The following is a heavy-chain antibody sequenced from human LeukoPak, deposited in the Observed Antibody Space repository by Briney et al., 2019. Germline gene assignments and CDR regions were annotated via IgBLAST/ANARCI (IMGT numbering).Heavy chain of an antibody. J-gene: IGHJ6*03. CDR2: IYYSGST. Sequence: SETLSLTCTVSGGFISSYYWSWIRQPPGKGLEWIGYIYYSGSTNYNPSLKSRVTISVDTSKSQFSLKLSSVTAADTAVYYCARIPLEGYYYMDVWGKGTTVTVSS. V-gene: IGHV4-59*01. CDR1: GGFISSYY. CDR3: ARIPLEGYYYMDV.